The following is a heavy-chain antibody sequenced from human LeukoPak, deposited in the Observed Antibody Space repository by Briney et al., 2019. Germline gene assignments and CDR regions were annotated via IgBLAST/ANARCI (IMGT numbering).Heavy chain of an antibody. CDR1: GYTFTSYG. V-gene: IGHV1-18*01. CDR3: ARARRIAAAGKLDY. CDR2: ISAYNGNT. D-gene: IGHD6-13*01. J-gene: IGHJ4*02. Sequence: GASVKVSCKASGYTFTSYGISWVRQAPGQGLEWMGWISAYNGNTNYAQKLQGRVTMTTDTSTSTACMELRSLRSDDTAVYYCARARRIAAAGKLDYWGQGTLVTVSS.